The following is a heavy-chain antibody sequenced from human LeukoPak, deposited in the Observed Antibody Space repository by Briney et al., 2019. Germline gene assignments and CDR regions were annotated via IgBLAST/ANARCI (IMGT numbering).Heavy chain of an antibody. D-gene: IGHD5-12*01. CDR3: AKDGAWLRFDD. Sequence: GSLRLSCAASGFTFSSYVMHWVRQAPGKGLEWVAIISYDGSNEYYADSVKGRFTISRDDSKNTLYLQMNNLRAEDTAVYYCAKDGAWLRFDDWGQGILVTVSS. CDR2: ISYDGSNE. CDR1: GFTFSSYV. J-gene: IGHJ4*02. V-gene: IGHV3-30*04.